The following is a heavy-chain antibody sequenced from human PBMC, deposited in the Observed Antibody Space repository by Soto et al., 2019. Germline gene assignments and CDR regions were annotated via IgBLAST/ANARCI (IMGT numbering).Heavy chain of an antibody. CDR2: ISAYNGNT. CDR1: GYTFTNYG. V-gene: IGHV1-18*01. Sequence: QVQLVQSGAEVKKPGASVKVSCKSSGYTFTNYGISWVRQAPGQGLEWMGWISAYNGNTNYAQKLKVRVTMTTDTSTSTDYMELRSLRSDDTAVYYCARSSSGPPPDVFDIWGQGPMVTVAS. D-gene: IGHD6-19*01. J-gene: IGHJ3*02. CDR3: ARSSSGPPPDVFDI.